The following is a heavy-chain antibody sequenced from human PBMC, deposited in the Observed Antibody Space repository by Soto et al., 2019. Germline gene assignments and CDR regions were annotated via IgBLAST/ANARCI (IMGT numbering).Heavy chain of an antibody. D-gene: IGHD1-26*01. CDR1: GGSISSSSYY. J-gene: IGHJ4*02. Sequence: SETLSLTCTVSGGSISSSSYYWGWIRQPPGKGLEWIGRIYYSGSTYYNPSLKSRVTISVDTSKNQFSLKLSSVTAADTAVYYCARVAWELLWASDYWGQGTLVTVSS. V-gene: IGHV4-39*07. CDR3: ARVAWELLWASDY. CDR2: IYYSGST.